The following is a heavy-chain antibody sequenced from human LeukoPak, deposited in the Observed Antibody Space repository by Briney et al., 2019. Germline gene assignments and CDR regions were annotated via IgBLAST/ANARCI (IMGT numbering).Heavy chain of an antibody. CDR3: AKDGYYYYDSSGGFDY. V-gene: IGHV3-30*18. CDR1: GFTFSSYG. D-gene: IGHD3-22*01. J-gene: IGHJ4*02. CDR2: ISYDGSNK. Sequence: PGGSLRLSCAASGFTFSSYGMHWVRQAPGKGLEWVAVISYDGSNKYYADSVKGRFTISRDNSKNTLYLQMNSLRAEDTAVYYCAKDGYYYYDSSGGFDYWGQGTLVTVSS.